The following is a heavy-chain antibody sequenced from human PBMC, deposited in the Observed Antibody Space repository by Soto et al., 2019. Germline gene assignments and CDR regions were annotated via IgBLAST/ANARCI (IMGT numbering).Heavy chain of an antibody. CDR1: GFTFSNAW. CDR2: IKSKTDGGTT. V-gene: IGHV3-15*07. J-gene: IGHJ4*02. D-gene: IGHD3-3*01. Sequence: GGSLRLSCAASGFTFSNAWMNWVRQAPGKGLEWVGRIKSKTDGGTTDYAAPVKGRFTISRDDSKNTLYLQMNSLKTEDTAVYYCTTGGYGITIFGVVIIPRFYWGQGTLVTVSS. CDR3: TTGGYGITIFGVVIIPRFY.